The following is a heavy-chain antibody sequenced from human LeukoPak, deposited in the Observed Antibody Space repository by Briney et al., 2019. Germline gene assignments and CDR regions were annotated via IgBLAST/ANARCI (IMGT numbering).Heavy chain of an antibody. V-gene: IGHV4-59*01. J-gene: IGHJ6*03. CDR1: GGSISSYY. Sequence: SETLSLTCTVSGGSISSYYWSWIRQPPGKGLEWVGYIYYSGSTNYNPSLKSRVTISVDTSKNQFSLKLSSVTAADTAVYYCARVGYDYVWGSYRRNYYYYMDVWGKGTTVTISS. D-gene: IGHD3-16*02. CDR3: ARVGYDYVWGSYRRNYYYYMDV. CDR2: IYYSGST.